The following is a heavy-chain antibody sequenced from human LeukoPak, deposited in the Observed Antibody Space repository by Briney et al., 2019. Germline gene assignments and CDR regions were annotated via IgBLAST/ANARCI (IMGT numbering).Heavy chain of an antibody. CDR3: ARRGVEMSAVRPDNWLDP. D-gene: IGHD5-24*01. CDR1: GASISSHY. V-gene: IGHV4-59*08. CDR2: VYYSGTT. Sequence: SETLSLTCIVSGASISSHYWSWVRQPPGEGLEWIGYVYYSGTTSYNPSLQSRVTISIDTSKNQFSLRLTSVTAADTAVYYCARRGVEMSAVRPDNWLDPWGQGTLVTVSS. J-gene: IGHJ5*02.